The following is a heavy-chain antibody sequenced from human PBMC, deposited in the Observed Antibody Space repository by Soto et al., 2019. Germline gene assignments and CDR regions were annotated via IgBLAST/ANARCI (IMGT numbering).Heavy chain of an antibody. V-gene: IGHV5-10-1*01. CDR3: ARSDCLPNSCYNGDIDD. D-gene: IGHD2-2*02. Sequence: PGDSLKISCKGSGYRFTNNWISWVRQMPGKGLEWMGRIDPRDSYTNYSPSFQGHVTISVDKSDNTSYLQWNSLRASDSAMYFCARSDCLPNSCYNGDIDDWGRGNPVTVS. J-gene: IGHJ4*01. CDR1: GYRFTNNW. CDR2: IDPRDSYT.